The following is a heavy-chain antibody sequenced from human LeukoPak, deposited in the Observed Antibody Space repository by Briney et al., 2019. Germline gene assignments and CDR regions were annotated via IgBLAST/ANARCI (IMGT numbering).Heavy chain of an antibody. CDR2: IYSSGST. D-gene: IGHD4-23*01. Sequence: SETLSLTCTVSGGSINSYYWSWIRQPAGKGLEWIGRIYSSGSTNYNPSLKNRVSMSVDTSKNQFSLKLTSVTAADTAVYYCARGGKATVVTMWGQGILVTVSS. V-gene: IGHV4-4*07. J-gene: IGHJ4*02. CDR1: GGSINSYY. CDR3: ARGGKATVVTM.